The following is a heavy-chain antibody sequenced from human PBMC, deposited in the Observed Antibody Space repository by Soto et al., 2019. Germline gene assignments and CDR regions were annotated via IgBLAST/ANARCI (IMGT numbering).Heavy chain of an antibody. CDR2: IYTAGGT. V-gene: IGHV3-53*01. D-gene: IGHD2-2*01. Sequence: GGSLRLSCAASGFTVSNTYMTWVRQPPGKGLECVSVIYTAGGTNYADSVKGRFIISRDNSKNTLYLQMNSLRAGDTAVYYCARALPVAKGGFDPWGQGTLVTVSS. CDR3: ARALPVAKGGFDP. J-gene: IGHJ5*02. CDR1: GFTVSNTY.